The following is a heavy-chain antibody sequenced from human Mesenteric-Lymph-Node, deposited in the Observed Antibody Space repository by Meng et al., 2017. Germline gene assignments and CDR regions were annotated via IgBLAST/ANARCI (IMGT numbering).Heavy chain of an antibody. J-gene: IGHJ4*02. CDR3: ATDRQAVGAPGY. V-gene: IGHV3-48*03. Sequence: GESLKISCAASGFTFSSYEMMWVRQAPGRGLEWVSYISSSATITRYADSVQGRFTISRDSAQNSLYLQMNSLRDEDTAVYYCATDRQAVGAPGYWGQGTLVTVSS. D-gene: IGHD1-26*01. CDR1: GFTFSSYE. CDR2: ISSSATIT.